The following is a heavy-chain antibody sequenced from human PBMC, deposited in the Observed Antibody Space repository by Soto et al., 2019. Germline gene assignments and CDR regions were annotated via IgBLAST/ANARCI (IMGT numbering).Heavy chain of an antibody. Sequence: GGSLRLSCAASGFSFSIYWMSWVRQAPGKGLEWVSNIKQDGSEKYYVDSVKGRFTISRDNAKNSLYLQMNSLSAEDTAMFYCARLNSGTFSLDYWGQGIPVTV. D-gene: IGHD1-26*01. J-gene: IGHJ4*02. CDR1: GFSFSIYW. V-gene: IGHV3-7*03. CDR2: IKQDGSEK. CDR3: ARLNSGTFSLDY.